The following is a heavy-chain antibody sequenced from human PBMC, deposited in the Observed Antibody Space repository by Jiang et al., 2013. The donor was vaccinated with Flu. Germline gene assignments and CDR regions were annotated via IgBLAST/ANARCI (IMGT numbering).Heavy chain of an antibody. CDR1: GFTFSSYA. CDR2: ISYDGSNK. V-gene: IGHV3-30*01. D-gene: IGHD4-17*01. J-gene: IGHJ6*04. CDR3: ARDSYGDYDYYYYYGMDV. Sequence: SLRLSCAASGFTFSSYAMHWVRQAPGKGLEWVAVISYDGSNKYYADSVKGRFTISRDNSKNTLYLQMNSLRAEDTAVYYCARDSYGDYDYYYYYGMDVWGKGTTVTVSS.